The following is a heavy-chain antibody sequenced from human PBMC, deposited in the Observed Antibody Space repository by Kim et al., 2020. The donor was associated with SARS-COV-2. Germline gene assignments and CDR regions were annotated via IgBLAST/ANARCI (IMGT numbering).Heavy chain of an antibody. D-gene: IGHD6-19*01. J-gene: IGHJ4*02. V-gene: IGHV4-34*01. CDR3: ARPGYSSGWYLVY. Sequence: YNPALKTRVTISVDTSKNQFALKLSSVTAADTAVYYCARPGYSSGWYLVYWGQGTLVTVSS.